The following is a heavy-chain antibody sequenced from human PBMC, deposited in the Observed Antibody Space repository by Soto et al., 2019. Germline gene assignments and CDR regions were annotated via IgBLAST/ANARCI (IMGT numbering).Heavy chain of an antibody. Sequence: EVQLVESGGGMVKPGGSLRLSCAASGFTFSSYSMNWVRQAPGKGLEWVSSISSSSSYIYYADSVKGRFTISRDNAKNSLYRQMNSLRAEDTAVYYCARAPTMIGVDRPTWGQGTLVTVSS. CDR3: ARAPTMIGVDRPT. J-gene: IGHJ4*02. CDR1: GFTFSSYS. V-gene: IGHV3-21*01. D-gene: IGHD3-22*01. CDR2: ISSSSSYI.